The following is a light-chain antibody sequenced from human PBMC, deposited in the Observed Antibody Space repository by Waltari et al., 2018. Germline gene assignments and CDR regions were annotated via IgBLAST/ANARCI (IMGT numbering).Light chain of an antibody. CDR1: QGINTY. CDR3: LQYNSNPLT. Sequence: DIQMNQSPSSLSASAGDRVTITCRSSQGINTYLSWYQQKPGKAPKRLIYATSSLESGVPSRLSGSGSGTDFTLTISSLQPEDFATYYCLQYNSNPLTFGGGTKVEI. J-gene: IGKJ4*01. V-gene: IGKV1-17*01. CDR2: ATS.